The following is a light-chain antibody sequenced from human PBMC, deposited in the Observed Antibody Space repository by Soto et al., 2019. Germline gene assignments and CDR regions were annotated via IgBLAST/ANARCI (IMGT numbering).Light chain of an antibody. CDR3: LQYSSYSRT. Sequence: DIQMTQSPSTLSASVGDRVTITCRASQSISSWLAWYQQKPGTAPKLLIYKASTLESGVPSRFSGSESGTEFTLTISSLQPDDFATYYCLQYSSYSRTFGQGNKVEIK. CDR2: KAS. CDR1: QSISSW. V-gene: IGKV1-5*03. J-gene: IGKJ1*01.